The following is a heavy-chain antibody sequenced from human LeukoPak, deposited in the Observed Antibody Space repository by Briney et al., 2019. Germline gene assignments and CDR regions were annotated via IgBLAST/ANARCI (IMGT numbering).Heavy chain of an antibody. Sequence: ASVKVSCKASGYTFTSYYMHWVRQAPGQGLEWMGIINPSGGSTSYAQEFQGRVTMTRDTSTSTVYMELSSLRSEDTAVYYCARAPYCSGGSCHYYYYYMDVWGRGTTVTVSS. CDR1: GYTFTSYY. CDR2: INPSGGST. D-gene: IGHD2-15*01. CDR3: ARAPYCSGGSCHYYYYYMDV. J-gene: IGHJ6*03. V-gene: IGHV1-46*01.